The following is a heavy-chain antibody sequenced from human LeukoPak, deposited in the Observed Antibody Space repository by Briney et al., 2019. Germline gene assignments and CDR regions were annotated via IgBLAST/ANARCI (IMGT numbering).Heavy chain of an antibody. D-gene: IGHD2-2*01. V-gene: IGHV1-2*02. CDR2: INPNSGGT. CDR1: GYTFTGYY. Sequence: ASVKVSCKASGYTFTGYYMHWVRQAPGQGLEWMGWINPNSGGTNYAQKFQGRVTMTRDTSISTAYMELSRLRSDDTAVYSCARIRRYCSSTSCYLLDYWGQGTLVTVSS. J-gene: IGHJ4*02. CDR3: ARIRRYCSSTSCYLLDY.